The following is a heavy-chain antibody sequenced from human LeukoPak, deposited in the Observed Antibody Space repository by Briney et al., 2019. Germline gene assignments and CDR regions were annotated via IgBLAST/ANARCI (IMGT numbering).Heavy chain of an antibody. CDR2: INHSGST. CDR1: GGSFSGYY. CDR3: ARGTGRDGYRAEYYFDY. D-gene: IGHD5-24*01. Sequence: SETLSLTCAVYGGSFSGYYWSWIRQPPGKGLEWIGEINHSGSTNYNPSLKSRVTISVDTSKNQFSLKLSSVTTADTAVYYCARGTGRDGYRAEYYFDYWGQGTLVTVSS. J-gene: IGHJ4*02. V-gene: IGHV4-34*01.